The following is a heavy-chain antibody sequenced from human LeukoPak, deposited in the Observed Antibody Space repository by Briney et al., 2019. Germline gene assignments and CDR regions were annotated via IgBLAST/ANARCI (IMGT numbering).Heavy chain of an antibody. CDR1: GFTFSSYA. J-gene: IGHJ4*02. CDR3: ARPLGGLDY. Sequence: GGSLRLSCAASGFTFSSYAIHWVRQAPGKGLEWVAVISYDGSNKYYADSVKGRFTISRDNSKNTLYLQMNSLRAEDTAVYYCARPLGGLDYWGQGTLVTVSS. D-gene: IGHD2-15*01. V-gene: IGHV3-30-3*01. CDR2: ISYDGSNK.